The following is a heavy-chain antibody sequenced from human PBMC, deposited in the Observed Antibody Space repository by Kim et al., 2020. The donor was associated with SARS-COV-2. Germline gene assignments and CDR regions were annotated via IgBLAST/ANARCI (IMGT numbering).Heavy chain of an antibody. D-gene: IGHD2-15*01. J-gene: IGHJ2*01. Sequence: SETLSLTCAVYGGSFSGYYWSWIRQPPGKGLEWIGEINHSGSTNYNPSLKSRVTISVDTSKNQFSLKLSPVTAADTAVYYCARGQDCSGGSCRPWYFDL. CDR3: ARGQDCSGGSCRPWYFDL. CDR1: GGSFSGYY. CDR2: INHSGST. V-gene: IGHV4-34*01.